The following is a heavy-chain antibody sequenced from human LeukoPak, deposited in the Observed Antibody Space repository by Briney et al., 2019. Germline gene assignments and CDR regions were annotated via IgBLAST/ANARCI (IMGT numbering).Heavy chain of an antibody. J-gene: IGHJ5*02. CDR2: SRNKAKSYTT. CDR1: GFTFSDHF. V-gene: IGHV3-72*01. CDR3: AREAVVLNP. D-gene: IGHD4-23*01. Sequence: GGSLRLSCAASGFTFSDHFLDWVRQAPGKGLEWVGRSRNKAKSYTTEYGASVKGRFTISRDDSKSTLYLQMNSLKPEDTAVYYCAREAVVLNPWGQGTLVTVSS.